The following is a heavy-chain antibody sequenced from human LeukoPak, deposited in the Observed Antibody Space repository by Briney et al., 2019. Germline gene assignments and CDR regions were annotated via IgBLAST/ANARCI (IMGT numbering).Heavy chain of an antibody. Sequence: GGSLRVSCAASGFTFSRYWMSWVRPAPGKGVEWVANIKQEGSEKYYVDSVKGRFTISRDNAKNSLYLQMNSLRAEDTAVYYCASQRGWWLRLPFAYWGQGTLVTVSS. D-gene: IGHD5-12*01. CDR2: IKQEGSEK. CDR3: ASQRGWWLRLPFAY. J-gene: IGHJ4*02. CDR1: GFTFSRYW. V-gene: IGHV3-7*01.